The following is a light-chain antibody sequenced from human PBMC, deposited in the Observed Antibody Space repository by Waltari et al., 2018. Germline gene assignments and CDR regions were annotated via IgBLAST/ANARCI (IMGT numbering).Light chain of an antibody. CDR3: CSYTVSNTLL. Sequence: QSALTQPRSVSGSPGQPVTISCTGTSSDVGTYKYVPWHQQHPGQAPKLIIFDVSKRPSGVPDRFSGSKSGDTASLTISGLQAEDEADYYCCSYTVSNTLLFGGGTKLTVL. CDR2: DVS. CDR1: SSDVGTYKY. J-gene: IGLJ3*02. V-gene: IGLV2-11*01.